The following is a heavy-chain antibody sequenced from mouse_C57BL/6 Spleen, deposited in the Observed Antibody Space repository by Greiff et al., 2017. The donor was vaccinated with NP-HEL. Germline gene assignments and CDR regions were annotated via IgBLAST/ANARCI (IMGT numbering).Heavy chain of an antibody. CDR2: ISSGGSYT. D-gene: IGHD4-1*01. Sequence: EVQVVESGGDLVKPGGSLKLSCAASGFTFSSYGMSWVRQTPDKRLEWVATISSGGSYTYYPDSVKGRFTISRDNAKNTLYLQMSSLKSEDTAMYYCARQGGTYFDYWGQGTTLTVSS. V-gene: IGHV5-6*01. J-gene: IGHJ2*01. CDR3: ARQGGTYFDY. CDR1: GFTFSSYG.